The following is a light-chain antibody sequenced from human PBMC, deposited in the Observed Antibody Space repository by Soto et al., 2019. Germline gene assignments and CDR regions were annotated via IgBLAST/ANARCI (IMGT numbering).Light chain of an antibody. CDR3: CSYAGSGTLSVV. J-gene: IGLJ2*01. V-gene: IGLV2-23*02. Sequence: QSVLTQPASVSVSPGQSITISCTGTSGDVGSYNLVSWYQQHPGKAPKLVIYEVNKRPSGVSDRFSGSRFGNTASLTISGLQAEDEADYYCCSYAGSGTLSVVFGGGTQLTVL. CDR1: SGDVGSYNL. CDR2: EVN.